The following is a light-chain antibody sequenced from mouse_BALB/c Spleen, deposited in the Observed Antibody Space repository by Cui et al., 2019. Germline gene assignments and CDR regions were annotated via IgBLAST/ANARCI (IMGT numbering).Light chain of an antibody. V-gene: IGKV14-100*01. CDR2: HGT. CDR1: QGISSN. CDR3: VQYAQFPYT. Sequence: DILMTHSPSSMFVSLGDTVSITFHASQGISSNIGWLQQKPGKSFKGLIYHGTNLEDGVPSRFSGSGSGADYSLTISSLESEDFADYYCVQYAQFPYTFGGGTKLEIK. J-gene: IGKJ2*01.